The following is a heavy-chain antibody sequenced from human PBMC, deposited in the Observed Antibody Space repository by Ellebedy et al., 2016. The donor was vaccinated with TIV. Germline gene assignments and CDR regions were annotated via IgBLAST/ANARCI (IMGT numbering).Heavy chain of an antibody. CDR2: MYPLDSNI. CDR3: ARRGGDFLDL. V-gene: IGHV5-51*01. D-gene: IGHD3-10*01. J-gene: IGHJ5*02. Sequence: GGSLRLXCKTSGFGFTSHWIAWVRQRTGQGLEWMGIMYPLDSNITYSPAFQGQVTISADRSIGTAFLRWSSLKASDTGKYFCARRGGDFLDLWGQGTLVTVSS. CDR1: GFGFTSHW.